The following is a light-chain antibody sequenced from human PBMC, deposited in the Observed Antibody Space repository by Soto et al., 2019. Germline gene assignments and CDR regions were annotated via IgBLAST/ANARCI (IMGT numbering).Light chain of an antibody. CDR1: SSNIGTNT. V-gene: IGLV1-44*01. J-gene: IGLJ1*01. CDR2: NNN. Sequence: QSVLTQPPSASETPGQRVTISCSGSSSNIGTNTVNWYQLLPGTAPKLLIYNNNRRPPGVPDQFSGSKSGTSASLPISGLQSEDEADYYCGAWDDTLRGFVFGTGTKVTVL. CDR3: GAWDDTLRGFV.